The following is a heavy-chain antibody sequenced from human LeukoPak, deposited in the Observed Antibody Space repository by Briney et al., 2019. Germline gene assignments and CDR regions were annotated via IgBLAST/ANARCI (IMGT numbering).Heavy chain of an antibody. V-gene: IGHV1-8*01. CDR2: MNPNSGNT. D-gene: IGHD3-10*01. CDR3: ARGLESGSGVESYYYYYGMDV. Sequence: ASVKVSCMASGYTFTSYDINWVRQATGQGLEWMGWMNPNSGNTGYAQKFQGRVTMTRNTAISTAYMELSSLRSEDTAEYYCARGLESGSGVESYYYYYGMDVWGQGTTVTVSS. J-gene: IGHJ6*02. CDR1: GYTFTSYD.